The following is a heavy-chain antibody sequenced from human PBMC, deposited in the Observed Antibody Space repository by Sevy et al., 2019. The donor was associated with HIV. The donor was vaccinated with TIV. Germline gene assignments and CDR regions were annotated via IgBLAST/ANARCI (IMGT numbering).Heavy chain of an antibody. V-gene: IGHV3-21*01. Sequence: GGSLRLSCAASGFTFSTYNMNWVRQAPGKGLEWVSSITFSSNYIYYADSVKGRFTISRDNAKNSLYLQMNSLRAEDTAVYYCARSWEQQLHDAFGIWGQGTMVTVSS. J-gene: IGHJ3*02. CDR2: ITFSSNYI. CDR1: GFTFSTYN. CDR3: ARSWEQQLHDAFGI. D-gene: IGHD6-13*01.